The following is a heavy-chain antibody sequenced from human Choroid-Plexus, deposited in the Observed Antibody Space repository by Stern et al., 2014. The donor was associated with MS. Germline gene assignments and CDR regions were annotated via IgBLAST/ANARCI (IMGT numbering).Heavy chain of an antibody. V-gene: IGHV3-30*18. CDR2: ISYDGSDK. CDR3: AKDRQWSTYFFDY. D-gene: IGHD2-15*01. J-gene: IGHJ4*02. Sequence: QVQLVQSGGGVAQPGRPLILSCAASGFTFSNFGMHWVRQAPGKGLEWVALISYDGSDKYYADPVKGRFTICRDNSKNTLYMHMNSLRAEDTAVYYCAKDRQWSTYFFDYWGQGSLVTVSS. CDR1: GFTFSNFG.